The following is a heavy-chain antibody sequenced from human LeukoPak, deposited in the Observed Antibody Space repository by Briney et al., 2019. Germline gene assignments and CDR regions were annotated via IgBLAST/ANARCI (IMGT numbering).Heavy chain of an antibody. CDR2: IRYDGSNK. CDR1: GFTFSSYG. V-gene: IGHV3-30*02. D-gene: IGHD6-13*01. J-gene: IGHJ4*02. CDR3: AKDRSRIAAAGTPFDY. Sequence: PGGSLRPSCAASGFTFSSYGMHWVRQAPGKGLEWVAFIRYDGSNKYYADSVKGRFTISRDNSKNTLYLQMNSLRAEDTAVYYCAKDRSRIAAAGTPFDYWGQGTLVTASS.